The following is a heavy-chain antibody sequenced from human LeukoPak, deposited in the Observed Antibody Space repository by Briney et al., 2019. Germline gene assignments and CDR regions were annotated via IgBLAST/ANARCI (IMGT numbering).Heavy chain of an antibody. CDR1: RYTFPRYD. CDR2: MNPNSGNT. V-gene: IGHV1-8*01. Sequence: ASVNVSRMASRYTFPRYDIDWVRAATAQGLEGMGWMNPNSGNTGYAQTFQGRLTITRNTSISTAYMELSSLRAEDTAVYYCARRGVQYFDWLSFWGQGTTVTVSS. D-gene: IGHD3-9*01. CDR3: ARRGVQYFDWLSF. J-gene: IGHJ6*02.